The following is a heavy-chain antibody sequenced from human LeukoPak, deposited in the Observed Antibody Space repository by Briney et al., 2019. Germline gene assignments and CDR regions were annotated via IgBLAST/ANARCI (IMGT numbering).Heavy chain of an antibody. CDR3: ARDDSWSHNNWFDP. CDR2: ISSSSSYI. J-gene: IGHJ5*02. CDR1: GLTFSSYS. Sequence: PGGSLRLSCAASGLTFSSYSMNWVRQAPGKGLEWVSSISSSSSYIYYADSVKGRFTISRDNAKNSLYLQMNSLRAEDTAVYHCARDDSWSHNNWFDPWGQGTLVTVSS. V-gene: IGHV3-21*04. D-gene: IGHD6-13*01.